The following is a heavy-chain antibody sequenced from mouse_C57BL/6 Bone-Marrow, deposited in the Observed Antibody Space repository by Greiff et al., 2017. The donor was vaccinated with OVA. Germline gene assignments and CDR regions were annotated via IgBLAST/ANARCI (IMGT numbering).Heavy chain of an antibody. CDR3: ASGAY. J-gene: IGHJ2*01. V-gene: IGHV1-80*01. CDR1: GYAFSNYW. Sequence: VKLVESGAELVKPGASVKISCKASGYAFSNYWMNWVKQRPGKGLEWIAQIYPGDGDINYNGKFKGKATLTEDKTSSTADMQFSSLTSEDSAVYFCASGAYWGQGTTLTVSS. CDR2: IYPGDGDI.